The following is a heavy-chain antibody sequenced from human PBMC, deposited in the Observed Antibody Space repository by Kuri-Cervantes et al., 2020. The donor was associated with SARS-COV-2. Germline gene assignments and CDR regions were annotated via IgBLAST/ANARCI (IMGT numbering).Heavy chain of an antibody. Sequence: SETLSLTCTVSGYSISSGYYWGWLRQPPGKGLEWIGSIYHSGSTYYNPSLKSRVTISVDTSKNQFSLKLSSVTAADTAVYYCARVKTIFGVAPFDYWGQGTLVTVSS. CDR1: GYSISSGYY. V-gene: IGHV4-38-2*02. CDR2: IYHSGST. D-gene: IGHD3-3*01. J-gene: IGHJ4*02. CDR3: ARVKTIFGVAPFDY.